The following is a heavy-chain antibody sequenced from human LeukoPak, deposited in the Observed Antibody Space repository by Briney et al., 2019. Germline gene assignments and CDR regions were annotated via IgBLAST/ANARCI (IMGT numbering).Heavy chain of an antibody. J-gene: IGHJ4*02. Sequence: PGGSLRLSCTASGFTFSSYAMSRVRLAPGKGLQWVSFISGPGASIYYADSVKGRFTISRDNSKNTLHLQMHSLRAEDTALYYCAKVTIIRRLSHFGFWGQGTLVTVSS. D-gene: IGHD3-9*01. CDR2: ISGPGASI. CDR3: AKVTIIRRLSHFGF. CDR1: GFTFSSYA. V-gene: IGHV3-23*01.